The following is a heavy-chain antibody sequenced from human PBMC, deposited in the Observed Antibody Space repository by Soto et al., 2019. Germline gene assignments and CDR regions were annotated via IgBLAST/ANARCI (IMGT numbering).Heavy chain of an antibody. J-gene: IGHJ6*02. Sequence: GGSLRLSCAASGFTFSSYAMHWVRQAPGKGLEWVAGISDDESNKYYADSVKGRFTISGDNTKNTLYLQMNSLRAEDTAVYYCASVDSSSPGSVDVWGQGATVTVS. CDR2: ISDDESNK. V-gene: IGHV3-30-3*01. CDR3: ASVDSSSPGSVDV. D-gene: IGHD6-6*01. CDR1: GFTFSSYA.